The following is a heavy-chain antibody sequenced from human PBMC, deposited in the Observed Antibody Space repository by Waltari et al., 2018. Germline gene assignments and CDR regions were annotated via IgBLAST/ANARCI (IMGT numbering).Heavy chain of an antibody. CDR2: IYYSGST. J-gene: IGHJ6*03. CDR3: AREASSSSHYYYYMDV. V-gene: IGHV4-59*01. D-gene: IGHD6-6*01. CDR1: GGSISSYY. Sequence: QVQLQESGPGLVKPSETLSLTCTVSGGSISSYYWRWIRQPPGKGLEWIGYIYYSGSTNYNPSLKSRVTISVDTSKNQFSLKLSSVTAADTAVYYCAREASSSSHYYYYMDVWGKGTTVTVSS.